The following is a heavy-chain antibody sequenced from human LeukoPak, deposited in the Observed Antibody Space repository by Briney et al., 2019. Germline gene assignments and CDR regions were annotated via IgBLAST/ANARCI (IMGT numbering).Heavy chain of an antibody. CDR1: GFTFSSYG. D-gene: IGHD5-18*01. CDR2: ISYDGSNK. V-gene: IGHV3-30*18. CDR3: AKDLREPIAMAYYFDY. Sequence: GGSLRLSCTASGFTFSSYGMHWVRQAPGKGLEWVAVISYDGSNKYYADSVKGRFTISRDNSKNTLYLQMNSLRAEDTAVYYCAKDLREPIAMAYYFDYWGQGTLVTVSS. J-gene: IGHJ4*02.